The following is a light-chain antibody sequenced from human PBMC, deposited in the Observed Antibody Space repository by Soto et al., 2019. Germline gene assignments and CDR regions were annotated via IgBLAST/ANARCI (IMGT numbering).Light chain of an antibody. Sequence: QSALTQPASVSGSPGQSITISCTGTSSDVGGYNYVSWYQQHPGKAPKLMIYDVSNRPSGVSNRFSGSKSGNTASLTICGLQAEDEADYYCSSYTSSSTFVVFGGGTKVTVL. CDR1: SSDVGGYNY. J-gene: IGLJ2*01. V-gene: IGLV2-14*01. CDR3: SSYTSSSTFVV. CDR2: DVS.